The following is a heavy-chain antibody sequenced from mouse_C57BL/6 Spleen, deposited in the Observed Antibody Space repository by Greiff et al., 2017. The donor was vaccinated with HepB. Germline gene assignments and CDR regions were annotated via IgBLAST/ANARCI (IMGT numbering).Heavy chain of an antibody. D-gene: IGHD4-1*01. J-gene: IGHJ4*01. CDR2: INPNNGGT. CDR1: GYTFTDYN. CDR3: ARRSKLGQGAMDY. V-gene: IGHV1-22*01. Sequence: EVKVVESGPELVKPGASVKMSCKASGYTFTDYNMHWVKQSHGKSLEWIGYINPNNGGTSYNQKFKGKATLTVNKSSSTAYMELRSLTSEDSAVYYCARRSKLGQGAMDYWGQGTSVTVSS.